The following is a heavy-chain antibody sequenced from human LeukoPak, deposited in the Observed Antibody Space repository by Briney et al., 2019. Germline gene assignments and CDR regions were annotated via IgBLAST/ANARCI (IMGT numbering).Heavy chain of an antibody. Sequence: GGSLRLSCAASGVTFNDFWMSWVRQAPGKGLEWVANIKQDGSEKYYVDSVKGRFTISRDNAKTSLYLQMNSLRAEDTAVYYCARGSSSWSPYFDYWGQGTLVTVSS. CDR2: IKQDGSEK. J-gene: IGHJ4*02. CDR3: ARGSSSWSPYFDY. V-gene: IGHV3-7*01. D-gene: IGHD6-13*01. CDR1: GVTFNDFW.